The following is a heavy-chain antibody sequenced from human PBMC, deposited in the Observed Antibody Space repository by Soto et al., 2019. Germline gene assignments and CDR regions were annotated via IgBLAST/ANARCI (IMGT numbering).Heavy chain of an antibody. Sequence: GGSLRLSCAASGFTFRSFTMNWVRQAPGKGLEWVSTISSNSAYIYYTDALRGRFTISRDNAKNSLHLQMNSLRAEDTAVYYCTRDASRDSSARGWFDPWGPGTPVTVSS. CDR3: TRDASRDSSARGWFDP. D-gene: IGHD6-13*01. J-gene: IGHJ5*02. CDR1: GFTFRSFT. V-gene: IGHV3-21*01. CDR2: ISSNSAYI.